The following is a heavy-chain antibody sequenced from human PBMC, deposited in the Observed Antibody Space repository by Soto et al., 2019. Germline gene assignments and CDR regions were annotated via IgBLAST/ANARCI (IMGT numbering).Heavy chain of an antibody. Sequence: GGSLRLSCAASGFTFRSFTMNWVRQAPGKGLEWVSTISSNSAYIYYTDALRGRFTISRDNAKNSLHLQMNSLRAEDTAVYYCTRDASRDSSARGWFDPWGPGTPVTVSS. CDR3: TRDASRDSSARGWFDP. D-gene: IGHD6-13*01. J-gene: IGHJ5*02. CDR1: GFTFRSFT. V-gene: IGHV3-21*01. CDR2: ISSNSAYI.